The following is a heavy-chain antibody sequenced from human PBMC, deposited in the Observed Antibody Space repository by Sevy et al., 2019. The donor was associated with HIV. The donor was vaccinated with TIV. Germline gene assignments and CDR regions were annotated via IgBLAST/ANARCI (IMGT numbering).Heavy chain of an antibody. CDR3: ARARYYDSSAYYYFDY. CDR1: GYSISSGYY. J-gene: IGHJ4*02. D-gene: IGHD3-22*01. Sequence: SETLSLTCAVSGYSISSGYYWGWIRQPPGKGLEWIGSICHGGSTYYNPSLKSRVTISVDTSKNQFSLKLSSVTAADTAVYYCARARYYDSSAYYYFDYWGQGTLVTVSS. CDR2: ICHGGST. V-gene: IGHV4-38-2*01.